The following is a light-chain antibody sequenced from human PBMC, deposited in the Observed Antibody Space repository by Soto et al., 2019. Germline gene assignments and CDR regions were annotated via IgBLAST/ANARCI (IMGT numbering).Light chain of an antibody. V-gene: IGKV3-15*01. CDR1: QSLSSN. Sequence: IVMAQSPATLSVSSGERATLSCRAIQSLSSNLAWYQQKPGQAPRLLIYGASTRATGIPARFSGSGSGTEFTLTISSLQSEDFSVYYCQQYNDWPRRLTFGGGTKVDIK. J-gene: IGKJ4*01. CDR2: GAS. CDR3: QQYNDWPRRLT.